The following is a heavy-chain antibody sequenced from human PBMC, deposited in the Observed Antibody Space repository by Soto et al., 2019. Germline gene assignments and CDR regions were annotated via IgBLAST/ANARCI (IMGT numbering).Heavy chain of an antibody. CDR1: GFTFNTYD. J-gene: IGHJ4*01. Sequence: EVQLLESGGGLVQPGGSLRLSCAASGFTFNTYDMSWVRQAPGTGLEWVSSIATTGETTFYADSVRGRFTISRDNSKYTVLLHKTTLRADDKANYYCVRHWGGWGHGAVVTVSS. CDR2: IATTGETT. V-gene: IGHV3-23*01. CDR3: VRHWGG. D-gene: IGHD2-21*01.